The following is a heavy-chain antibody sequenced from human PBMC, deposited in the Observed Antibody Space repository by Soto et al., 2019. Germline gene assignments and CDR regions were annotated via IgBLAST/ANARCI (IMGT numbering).Heavy chain of an antibody. J-gene: IGHJ3*01. CDR1: GGIFGSHG. D-gene: IGHD3-22*01. V-gene: IGHV1-69*01. Sequence: QVQLIQSEAEVKKPGSSVRVSCTASGGIFGSHGFSWVRQAPGQRLEWVGGFIPIFRTLTYTEKFQARVRFAEDESTNTVYLDLRSLTSEDTAVYYCVRDRRIYYSDPHDEFVASDYEVWGQGTMVSVSS. CDR3: VRDRRIYYSDPHDEFVASDYEV. CDR2: FIPIFRTL.